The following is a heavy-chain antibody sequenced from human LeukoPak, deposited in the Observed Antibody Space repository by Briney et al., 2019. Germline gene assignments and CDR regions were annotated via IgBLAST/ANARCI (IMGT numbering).Heavy chain of an antibody. V-gene: IGHV3-53*01. J-gene: IGHJ4*02. CDR3: ARGDWNDGLDY. D-gene: IGHD1-1*01. CDR1: GFTVSSNY. Sequence: GGSLTLSCAASGFTVSSNYMSWVHQAPRKGLEWVSVIYSGDSTYYADPVNGRSTISRDNSKNSLYLQMISLTAEDTAVYYCARGDWNDGLDYWGQGILVTVSS. CDR2: IYSGDST.